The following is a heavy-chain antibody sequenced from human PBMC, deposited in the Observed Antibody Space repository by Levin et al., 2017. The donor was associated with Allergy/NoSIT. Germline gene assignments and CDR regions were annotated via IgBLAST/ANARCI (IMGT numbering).Heavy chain of an antibody. CDR2: ISGSGGST. D-gene: IGHD2-2*01. Sequence: GESLKISCAASGFTFSSYAMSWVRQAPGKGLEWVSAISGSGGSTYYADSVKGRFTISRDNSKNTLYLQMNSLRAEDTAVYYCASTYCSSTSCYVYYYYYMDVWGKGTTVTVSS. CDR1: GFTFSSYA. V-gene: IGHV3-23*01. J-gene: IGHJ6*03. CDR3: ASTYCSSTSCYVYYYYYMDV.